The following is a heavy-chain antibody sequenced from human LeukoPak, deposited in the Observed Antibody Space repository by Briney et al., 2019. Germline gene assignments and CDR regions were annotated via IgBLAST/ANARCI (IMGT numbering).Heavy chain of an antibody. CDR1: GGSFSGYY. D-gene: IGHD6-13*01. Sequence: SETLSLTCAVYGGSFSGYYWSWIRQPPGKGLEWIGSIYHSGSTYYNPSLKSRVTISIDTSKNQFSLKLSSVTAADTAVYYCAKGDPFRAGWFDPWGQGILVTVSS. CDR2: IYHSGST. V-gene: IGHV4-34*01. CDR3: AKGDPFRAGWFDP. J-gene: IGHJ5*02.